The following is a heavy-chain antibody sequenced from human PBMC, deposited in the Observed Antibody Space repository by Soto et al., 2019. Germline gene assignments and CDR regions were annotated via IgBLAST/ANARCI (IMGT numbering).Heavy chain of an antibody. J-gene: IGHJ3*01. CDR2: IYWNDDK. CDR1: GFSLTASGVA. V-gene: IGHV2-5*01. Sequence: QITLKESGPTLVKPTQTLTLTCAFSGFSLTASGVAVGWIRQPPGKALEWLAFIYWNDDKRYNASMKTRLTATRDTSTNQVVLTSTNLDADDTATCYCAHKGSLTLSHALDCWARGTRV. CDR3: AHKGSLTLSHALDC.